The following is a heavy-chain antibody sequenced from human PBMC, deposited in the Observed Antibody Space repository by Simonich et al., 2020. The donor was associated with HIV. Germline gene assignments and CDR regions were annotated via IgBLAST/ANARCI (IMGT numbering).Heavy chain of an antibody. D-gene: IGHD3-9*01. Sequence: QVLLQESGPGVVKPSETLSLTCSVAGGSIKNYYWSGIRQPPGKGLEWIGSIYHRGRTYYHPSLKSRVTIAVDTSKNQCSLNLTSVTAADTAVYYCARADWESDLHWYFDLWGRGTLVTVSS. CDR3: ARADWESDLHWYFDL. CDR2: IYHRGRT. CDR1: GGSIKNYY. V-gene: IGHV4-59*08. J-gene: IGHJ2*01.